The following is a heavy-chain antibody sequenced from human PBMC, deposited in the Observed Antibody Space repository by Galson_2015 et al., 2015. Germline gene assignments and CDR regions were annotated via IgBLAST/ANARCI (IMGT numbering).Heavy chain of an antibody. V-gene: IGHV3-23*01. Sequence: SLRLSCAASGFTFSSYAMSWVRQAPGKGLEWVSAISGSGGSTYYAGSVKGRFTISRDNSKDTLYLQMNSLRAEDTALYYCAKGQGGTSELDYWGQGTLVTVSS. D-gene: IGHD2-2*01. CDR1: GFTFSSYA. CDR2: ISGSGGST. CDR3: AKGQGGTSELDY. J-gene: IGHJ4*02.